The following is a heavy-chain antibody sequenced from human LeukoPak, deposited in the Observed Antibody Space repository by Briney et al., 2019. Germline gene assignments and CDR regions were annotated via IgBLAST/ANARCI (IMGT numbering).Heavy chain of an antibody. CDR3: TRMWIGNWIDP. CDR1: GFTFGDYA. CDR2: IRGEVFGGTT. D-gene: IGHD5-12*01. V-gene: IGHV3-49*04. J-gene: IGHJ5*02. Sequence: GGSLRLSCASSGFTFGDYAMSWVRPAPGKGLEWVGLIRGEVFGGTTEYAASEKGRFTIARDDSKSIVYLQINSLKTEDTAVYYCTRMWIGNWIDPWGQGTLVTVSS.